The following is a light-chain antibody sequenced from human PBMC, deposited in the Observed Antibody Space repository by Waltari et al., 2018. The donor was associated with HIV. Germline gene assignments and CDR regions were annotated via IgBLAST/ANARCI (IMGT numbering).Light chain of an antibody. CDR2: EVS. Sequence: QSALTQPPSVSGSPGQSATISCTGTSSDVGTYNRVSWYQQPPGTAPKVVIYEVSQRPSGVADRFSGPKSGNTASLTISGLQAEDEADYYCSSFTTSSTLIFGGGTRLTVL. CDR3: SSFTTSSTLI. CDR1: SSDVGTYNR. J-gene: IGLJ2*01. V-gene: IGLV2-18*02.